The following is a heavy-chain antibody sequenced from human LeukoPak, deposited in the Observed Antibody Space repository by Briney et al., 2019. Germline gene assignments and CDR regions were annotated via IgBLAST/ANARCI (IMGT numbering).Heavy chain of an antibody. CDR2: INPNSGGT. CDR1: GYTFTAYY. CDR3: ARWGCSDNTCYGFDY. V-gene: IGHV1-2*02. D-gene: IGHD2-15*01. J-gene: IGHJ4*02. Sequence: ASVKVSCKASGYTFTAYYMHWVRQAPGQGLERMGWINPNSGGTNYPQKFQGRVTMTRDTSISTAYMELSRLRSDDTAVYYCARWGCSDNTCYGFDYWGQGTLVTVSS.